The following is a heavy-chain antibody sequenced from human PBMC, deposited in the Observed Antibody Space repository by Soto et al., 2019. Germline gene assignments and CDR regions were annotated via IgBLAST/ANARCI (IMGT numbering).Heavy chain of an antibody. J-gene: IGHJ4*02. D-gene: IGHD3-3*01. V-gene: IGHV5-51*01. CDR1: GFTFTTYW. Sequence: RGESLKISCKGSGFTFTTYWIGWVRQVPGKGLEWMGVIYPDDSDTRYSPSFQGRVTISAGKSNSTAYLQWSSLEASDTAVYYCARAFRSNYYAFWGQGTLVTVSS. CDR2: IYPDDSDT. CDR3: ARAFRSNYYAF.